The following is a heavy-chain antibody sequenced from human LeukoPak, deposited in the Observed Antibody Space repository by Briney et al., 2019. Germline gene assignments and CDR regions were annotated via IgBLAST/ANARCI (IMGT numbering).Heavy chain of an antibody. Sequence: SETLSLTCTASGGSISSHYWSWIRQPPGKGLEWIGYFYYSGSTNYNPSLKSRVTISVDTSKNQISLKVISVTAADTAVYYCARGGYYDPLDYWGQGTLVTVSS. V-gene: IGHV4-59*11. D-gene: IGHD3-3*01. CDR3: ARGGYYDPLDY. J-gene: IGHJ4*02. CDR2: FYYSGST. CDR1: GGSISSHY.